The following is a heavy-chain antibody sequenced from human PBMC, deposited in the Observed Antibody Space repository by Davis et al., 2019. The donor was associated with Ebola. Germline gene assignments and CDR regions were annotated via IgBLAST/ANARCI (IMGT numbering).Heavy chain of an antibody. CDR1: GFTFSSYA. D-gene: IGHD2-8*02. J-gene: IGHJ6*02. V-gene: IGHV3-9*01. Sequence: GGSLRLSCAASGFTFSSYAMSWVRQAPGKGLEWVSGISWNSGSIGYADSVKGRFTISRDNAKNSLYLQMNSLRAEDTDLYYCAKDRLMVVYASYGMDVWGQGTTVTVSS. CDR2: ISWNSGSI. CDR3: AKDRLMVVYASYGMDV.